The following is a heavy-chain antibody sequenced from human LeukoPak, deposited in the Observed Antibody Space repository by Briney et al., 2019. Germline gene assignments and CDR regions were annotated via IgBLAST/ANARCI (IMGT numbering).Heavy chain of an antibody. V-gene: IGHV4-39*01. CDR1: GGSISSSSYY. J-gene: IGHJ4*02. D-gene: IGHD6-6*01. Sequence: SETLSLTCTVSGGSISSSSYYWGWIRQPPGKGLEWIGSIYYSGSTYYNPSLKSRVTISVDTSKNQFSLKLSSVTAADTAVYYCARRGYSSSSREFDYWGQGTLVTVSS. CDR3: ARRGYSSSSREFDY. CDR2: IYYSGST.